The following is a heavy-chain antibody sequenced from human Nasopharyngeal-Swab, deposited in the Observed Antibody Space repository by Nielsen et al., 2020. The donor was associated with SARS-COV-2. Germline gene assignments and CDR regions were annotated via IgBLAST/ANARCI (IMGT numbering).Heavy chain of an antibody. V-gene: IGHV3-21*01. CDR1: GFTFSDYT. CDR2: ISSSGSYM. J-gene: IGHJ4*02. Sequence: GGSLRLSCAASGFTFSDYTMNWVRQAPGQGLEWVSSISSSGSYMYYTDSVKGRFTMSRDNAKNSLYLQMNSPRAEDTAVYYCASDSRYWGQGTLVTVSS. CDR3: ASDSRY. D-gene: IGHD2-2*01.